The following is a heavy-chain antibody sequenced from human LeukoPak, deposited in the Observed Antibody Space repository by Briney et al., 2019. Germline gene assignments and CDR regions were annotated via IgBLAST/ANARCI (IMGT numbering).Heavy chain of an antibody. J-gene: IGHJ3*02. V-gene: IGHV3-21*01. D-gene: IGHD3-10*01. CDR3: ARGSDYYGSGSYFIDAFDI. CDR2: ISSSSSYI. Sequence: GGSLRLSCAASGFTFSSYSMNWVRQAPGKGLEWVSSISSSSSYIYYADSVKGRFTISRDNAKNSLYLQMNSLRAEDTAVYYCARGSDYYGSGSYFIDAFDIWGQGIMVTVSS. CDR1: GFTFSSYS.